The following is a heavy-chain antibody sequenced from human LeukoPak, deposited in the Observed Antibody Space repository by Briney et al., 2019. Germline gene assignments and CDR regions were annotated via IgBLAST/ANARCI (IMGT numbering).Heavy chain of an antibody. J-gene: IGHJ4*02. CDR2: IIPIFGTA. V-gene: IGHV1-69*13. CDR3: ARGAPDIVVVVAATPGRLDY. D-gene: IGHD2-15*01. Sequence: ASVKVSCKAAGGTFSSYAISWVRQAPGQGLEWMGGIIPIFGTANYAQKFQGRVTITADESTSTAYMELSSLRSEDTAVYYCARGAPDIVVVVAATPGRLDYWGQGTLVTVSS. CDR1: GGTFSSYA.